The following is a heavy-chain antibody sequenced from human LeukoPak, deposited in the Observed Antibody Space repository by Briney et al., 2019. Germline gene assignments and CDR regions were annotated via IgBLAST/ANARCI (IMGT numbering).Heavy chain of an antibody. J-gene: IGHJ4*02. CDR3: ARATSYWYQIDY. Sequence: PGGSLRLSCAASGFTFNSYWMHWVRQAPGKGLVWVSRIATDGRSTTYADSVKGRFTISRGNAKNTLFLQMNSLRVEDTAVYYCARATSYWYQIDYWGQGTLVTVSS. V-gene: IGHV3-74*01. CDR2: IATDGRST. D-gene: IGHD2-2*01. CDR1: GFTFNSYW.